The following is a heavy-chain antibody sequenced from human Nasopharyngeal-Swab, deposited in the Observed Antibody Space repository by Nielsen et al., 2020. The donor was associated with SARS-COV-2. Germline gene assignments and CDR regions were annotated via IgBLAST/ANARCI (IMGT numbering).Heavy chain of an antibody. CDR3: ARDRGFWSGFFDY. J-gene: IGHJ4*02. V-gene: IGHV3-7*01. Sequence: GESLKISCAASGFTFSSYWMSWVRQAPGKGLECVANIKQDGSEKYYVDSVKGRFTISRDNAKNSLYLQMNSLRAEDTAVYYCARDRGFWSGFFDYWGQGTLVTVSS. CDR1: GFTFSSYW. D-gene: IGHD3-3*01. CDR2: IKQDGSEK.